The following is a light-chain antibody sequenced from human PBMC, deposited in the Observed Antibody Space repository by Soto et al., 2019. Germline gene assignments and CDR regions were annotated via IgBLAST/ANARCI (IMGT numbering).Light chain of an antibody. CDR2: KVS. CDR3: QQYFGAWT. Sequence: DFQMTQSPSTLSASVGDRVTITCRASRSLSGWLAWYQQKPGKPPKLLIYKVSTLETGVPSRFSGSGSGTEFTLTINSLQPDDFATYYCQQYFGAWTFGQGTKVEI. V-gene: IGKV1-5*03. CDR1: RSLSGW. J-gene: IGKJ1*01.